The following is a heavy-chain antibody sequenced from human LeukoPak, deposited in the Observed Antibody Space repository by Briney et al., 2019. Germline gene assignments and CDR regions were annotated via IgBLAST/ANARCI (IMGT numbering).Heavy chain of an antibody. V-gene: IGHV3-11*04. D-gene: IGHD3-22*01. CDR3: ARSLIVASEDY. J-gene: IGHJ4*02. CDR1: DFRFDSFY. CDR2: ISASGAVP. Sequence: PGGSLRLSCAASDFRFDSFYMGWIRQVPGKGLDYIALISASGAVPYYAESVKGRFTISRDNAKNSVSLQMNSLSADDTAVYYCARSLIVASEDYWGQGTLVTVSS.